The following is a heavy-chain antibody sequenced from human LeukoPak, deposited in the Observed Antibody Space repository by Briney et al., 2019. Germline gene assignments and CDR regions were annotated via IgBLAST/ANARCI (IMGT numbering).Heavy chain of an antibody. J-gene: IGHJ3*02. V-gene: IGHV3-48*04. Sequence: GGSLRLSCAASGFTFSSHAMNWVRQAPGKGLEWISSISTDSLTIKYADFVSGQFTISRDNAEHLLFLQMNSLRAEDTAVYYCARKAQTGSHSGPFDIWGQGTLVTASS. CDR1: GFTFSSHA. CDR2: ISTDSLTI. CDR3: ARKAQTGSHSGPFDI. D-gene: IGHD1-26*01.